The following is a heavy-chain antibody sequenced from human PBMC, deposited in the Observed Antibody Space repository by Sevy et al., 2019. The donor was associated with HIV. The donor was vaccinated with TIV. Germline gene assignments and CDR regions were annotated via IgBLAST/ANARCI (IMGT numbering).Heavy chain of an antibody. CDR2: FSFGCGKI. CDR1: GFTFSNYA. V-gene: IGHV3-23*01. D-gene: IGHD2-2*01. J-gene: IGHJ4*02. CDR3: AREGCSRPHDY. Sequence: GRSLRLSCAASGFTFSNYAMSWVRQAPGKGLEWVATFSFGCGKINHADSVKGRFTISRDNSKNTLYLQMNSLRAEDTAVYYCAREGCSRPHDYWGQGTLVTVSS.